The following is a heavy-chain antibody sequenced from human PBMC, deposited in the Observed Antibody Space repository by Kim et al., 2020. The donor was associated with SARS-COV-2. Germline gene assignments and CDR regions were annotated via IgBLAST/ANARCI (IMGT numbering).Heavy chain of an antibody. V-gene: IGHV3-23*01. J-gene: IGHJ4*02. Sequence: YADSVKSRFTISRDNSKNTMYLQMNSLRAEDTAIYYCATAKTGSSYSSSDYWGQGTLVTVSS. CDR3: ATAKTGSSYSSSDY. D-gene: IGHD6-6*01.